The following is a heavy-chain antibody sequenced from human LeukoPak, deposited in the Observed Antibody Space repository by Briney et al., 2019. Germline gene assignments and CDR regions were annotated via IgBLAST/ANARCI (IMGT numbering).Heavy chain of an antibody. D-gene: IGHD3-16*01. J-gene: IGHJ4*02. CDR1: GYTFTNYA. Sequence: ASVKVSCKTSGYTFTNYAINWARQAPGQGLEFMGWLNTGTGNPTYAQDFTGRFVFSLDTSVSTAYLQISTLKPDDTAVYYCASMGADSFDYWGQGTLVTVSS. CDR2: LNTGTGNP. CDR3: ASMGADSFDY. V-gene: IGHV7-4-1*02.